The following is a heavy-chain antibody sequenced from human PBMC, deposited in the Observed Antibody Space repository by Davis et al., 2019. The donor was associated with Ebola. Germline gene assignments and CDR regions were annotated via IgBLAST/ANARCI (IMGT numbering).Heavy chain of an antibody. J-gene: IGHJ4*02. CDR2: IRSNRVCT. V-gene: IGHV3-64*01. CDR1: GFSFIHYS. Sequence: GESLKISCAASGFSFIHYSLHWVRQAPGKGLQYVSGIRSNRVCTYYAYSVKGRFTISRDNSKNMLYLQMGSLRAEDMAVYYCARDELWFRELYPFYWGQGTLVTVSS. CDR3: ARDELWFRELYPFY. D-gene: IGHD3-10*01.